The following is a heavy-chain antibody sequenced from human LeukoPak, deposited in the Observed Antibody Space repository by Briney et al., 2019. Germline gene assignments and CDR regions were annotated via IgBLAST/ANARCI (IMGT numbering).Heavy chain of an antibody. V-gene: IGHV1-8*03. CDR1: GYTFTSYD. Sequence: ASVKVSCKASGYTFTSYDINWVRQATGQGLEWMGWMNPNSGNTGYAQKFRGRVTITRNTSISTAYMELSSLRSEDTAVYYCARGNPYYDFWSGHYYYYYYMDVWGKGTTVTVSS. J-gene: IGHJ6*03. CDR2: MNPNSGNT. D-gene: IGHD3-3*01. CDR3: ARGNPYYDFWSGHYYYYYYMDV.